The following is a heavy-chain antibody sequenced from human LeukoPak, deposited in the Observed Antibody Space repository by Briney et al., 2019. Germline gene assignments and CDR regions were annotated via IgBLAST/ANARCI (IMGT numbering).Heavy chain of an antibody. CDR2: IYHSGST. Sequence: SETLSLTCAVSGYAISSGYYWGWIRQPAGKGLEWIGSIYHSGSTYYNPSLKSRVTISVDTSKNQFSLKLSSVTAADTAVYYCARLEEDFRSGKPANAIDYWGQGTLVTVSS. V-gene: IGHV4-38-2*01. D-gene: IGHD3-3*01. CDR1: GYAISSGYY. J-gene: IGHJ4*02. CDR3: ARLEEDFRSGKPANAIDY.